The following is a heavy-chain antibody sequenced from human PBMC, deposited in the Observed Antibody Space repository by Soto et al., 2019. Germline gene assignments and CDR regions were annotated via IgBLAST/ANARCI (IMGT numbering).Heavy chain of an antibody. J-gene: IGHJ6*02. D-gene: IGHD3-16*01. CDR2: IIPFFKAT. CDR1: GGTFSSHA. Sequence: SVKVSCKVSGGTFSSHAISWVRQAPGQGLEWMGGIIPFFKATSFAQRFQGRVTITADDSTSTAYMDLYSLGSEDTAVYYCARDVPLNYYDGTFSYYAMDVWGQGTTVTVSS. V-gene: IGHV1-69*13. CDR3: ARDVPLNYYDGTFSYYAMDV.